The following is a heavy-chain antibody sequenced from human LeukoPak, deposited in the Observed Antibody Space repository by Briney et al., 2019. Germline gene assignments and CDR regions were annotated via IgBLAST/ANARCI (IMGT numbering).Heavy chain of an antibody. Sequence: SETLSLTCTVSGGSISSSSYHWGWIRQPPGKGLEWIGSIYYSGSTYYNPSLKSRVTISIDTSKNQFSLKLSSVTAADTAVYYCARSHGGDSSTSTYYYYYYMDVWGKGTTVTVSS. D-gene: IGHD2-2*01. V-gene: IGHV4-39*01. CDR3: ARSHGGDSSTSTYYYYYYMDV. CDR1: GGSISSSSYH. CDR2: IYYSGST. J-gene: IGHJ6*03.